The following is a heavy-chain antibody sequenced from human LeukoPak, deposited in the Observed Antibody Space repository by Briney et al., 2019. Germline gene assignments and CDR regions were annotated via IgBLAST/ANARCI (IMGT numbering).Heavy chain of an antibody. CDR2: INSNGGST. V-gene: IGHV3-23*01. J-gene: IGHJ5*02. D-gene: IGHD3-3*01. Sequence: GGSLRLSCTTSGFTFGTSTMTWVRQAPGKGLEWVSTINSNGGSTYSASSVKGRFTISRDNSRNTLYLRMSSLRAEDTAVYYCEPPLQFLESWGQGTMVIVSS. CDR1: GFTFGTST. CDR3: EPPLQFLES.